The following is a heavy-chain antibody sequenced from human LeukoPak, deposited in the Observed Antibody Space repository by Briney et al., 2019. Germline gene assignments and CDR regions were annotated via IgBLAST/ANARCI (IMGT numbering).Heavy chain of an antibody. CDR3: ARGSAGSFDY. CDR1: GYTFTSYD. Sequence: GASVKVSCKASGYTFTSYDINWVRQAPGQGLEWMGWMNPNSGNTGYAQKFQGRVTLTRNTSLSTAYMELRSLRYESTAMYACARGSAGSFDYWGQGTLVTVSS. J-gene: IGHJ4*02. CDR2: MNPNSGNT. D-gene: IGHD3-10*01. V-gene: IGHV1-8*03.